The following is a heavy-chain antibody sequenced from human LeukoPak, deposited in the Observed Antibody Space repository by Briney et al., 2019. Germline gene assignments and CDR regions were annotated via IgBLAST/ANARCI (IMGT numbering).Heavy chain of an antibody. CDR2: ISYDGSNK. CDR1: GFTFSSYA. CDR3: ARDFYDRDAFDI. J-gene: IGHJ3*02. Sequence: GRSLRLSCAASGFTFSSYAMHWVRQAPGKGLEWVAVISYDGSNKYYADSVKGRFTISRDNSKNTLYLQMNSLRAEDTAVYYCARDFYDRDAFDIWGQGTMVTVSS. D-gene: IGHD3-22*01. V-gene: IGHV3-30-3*01.